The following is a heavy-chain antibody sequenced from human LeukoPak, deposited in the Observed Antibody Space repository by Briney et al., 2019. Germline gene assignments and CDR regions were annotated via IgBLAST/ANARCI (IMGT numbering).Heavy chain of an antibody. CDR1: GGTFSSYA. D-gene: IGHD3-10*01. J-gene: IGHJ6*02. CDR2: IIPIFGTA. V-gene: IGHV1-69*13. Sequence: SVKVSCKASGGTFSSYAISWVRQAPGQGLEWRGGIIPIFGTANYAQKFQGRVTITADESTSTAYMELSSLRSEDTAVYYCARTYYYGSGSYSHYYGMDVWGQGTTVTVSS. CDR3: ARTYYYGSGSYSHYYGMDV.